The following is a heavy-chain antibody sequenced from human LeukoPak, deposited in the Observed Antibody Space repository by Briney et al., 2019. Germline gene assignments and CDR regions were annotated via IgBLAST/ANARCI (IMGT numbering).Heavy chain of an antibody. CDR1: GGSISSYY. CDR3: ARDLSAAGPYWYFDL. D-gene: IGHD6-13*01. Sequence: SETLSLTCTVSGGSISSYYWSWIRQPAGKGLEWIGRIYTSGSTNHNPSLKSRVTISVDTSKNQFSLKLSSVTAADTAVYYCARDLSAAGPYWYFDLWGRGTLVTVSS. V-gene: IGHV4-4*07. CDR2: IYTSGST. J-gene: IGHJ2*01.